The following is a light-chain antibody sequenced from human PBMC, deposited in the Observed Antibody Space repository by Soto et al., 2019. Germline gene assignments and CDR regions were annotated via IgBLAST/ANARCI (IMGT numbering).Light chain of an antibody. V-gene: IGKV1-39*01. J-gene: IGKJ1*01. CDR2: AAS. CDR1: QSISNY. Sequence: DIQMTQSPSSLSASAGDRVTITCRASQSISNYLNWYQQKPGKAPKLLIYAASSLQSGVPSRFSGSGSGTDFTLTISSLQPEDSASYSCQQSYRIPWTFGQGTKVEIK. CDR3: QQSYRIPWT.